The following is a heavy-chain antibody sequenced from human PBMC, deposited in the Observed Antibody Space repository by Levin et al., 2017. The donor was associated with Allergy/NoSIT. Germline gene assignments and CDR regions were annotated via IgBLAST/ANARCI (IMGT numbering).Heavy chain of an antibody. D-gene: IGHD5-24*01. CDR1: SDAITTNNHW. J-gene: IGHJ4*02. V-gene: IGHV4-4*01. Sequence: GSLRLSCVVSSDAITTNNHWWSWVRQPPGKGLEWIGEIHHSGSTNYNASLKSRVTMSVDTSKNQFSLNLSSVTAADTAVFFCAGGYNYRWVYWGQGTLVTVSS. CDR3: AGGYNYRWVY. CDR2: IHHSGST.